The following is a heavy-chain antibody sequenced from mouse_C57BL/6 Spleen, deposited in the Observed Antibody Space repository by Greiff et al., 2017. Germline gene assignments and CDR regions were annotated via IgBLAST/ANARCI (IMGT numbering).Heavy chain of an antibody. CDR3: AREGEDYFDY. V-gene: IGHV5-16*01. J-gene: IGHJ2*01. Sequence: EVKVVESEGGLVQPGSSMKLSCTASGFTFSDYYMAWVRQVPEKGLEWVANINYDGSSTYYLDSLKSRFIISRDNAKNSLYLQMSSLKSEDTATYYCAREGEDYFDYWGQGTTLTVSS. CDR1: GFTFSDYY. CDR2: INYDGSST.